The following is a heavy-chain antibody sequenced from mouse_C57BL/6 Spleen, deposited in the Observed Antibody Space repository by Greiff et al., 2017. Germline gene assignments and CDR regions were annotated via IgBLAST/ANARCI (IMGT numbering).Heavy chain of an antibody. J-gene: IGHJ2*01. CDR1: GYSITSGYY. Sequence: VQLKESGPGLVKPSQSLSLTCSVTGYSITSGYYWNWIRQFPGNKLEWMGYISYDGSNNYNPSLKNRISITRDTSKNQFFLKLNSVTTEDTATYYCAREDDYEHCDYWGQGTTLTVSS. D-gene: IGHD2-4*01. V-gene: IGHV3-6*01. CDR2: ISYDGSN. CDR3: AREDDYEHCDY.